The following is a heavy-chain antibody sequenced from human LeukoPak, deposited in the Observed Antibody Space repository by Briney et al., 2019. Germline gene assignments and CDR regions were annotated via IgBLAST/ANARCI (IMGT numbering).Heavy chain of an antibody. D-gene: IGHD5-12*01. V-gene: IGHV1-46*01. J-gene: IGHJ4*02. CDR3: ARLSTGYSGYDLGRGVFDY. CDR1: GYTFTSYY. CDR2: INPSGGST. Sequence: GASVKVSCKASGYTFTSYYMHWVRQAPGQGLEWMGIINPSGGSTSYAQKFRGRVTMTRDTSTSTAYMELSSLRSEDTAVYYCARLSTGYSGYDLGRGVFDYWGQGTLVTVSS.